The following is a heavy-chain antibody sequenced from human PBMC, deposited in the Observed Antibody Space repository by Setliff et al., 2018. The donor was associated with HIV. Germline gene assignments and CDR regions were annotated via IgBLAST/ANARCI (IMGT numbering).Heavy chain of an antibody. CDR1: GDSISSNNYY. Sequence: PSETLSLTCTVSGDSISSNNYYWGWIRQPPGKGPEWIGSIFYSETVYYGGRTYYSPSLKSRVTISVDTSKNQFSLSLTSVTAAATAVYYCARGDGGSYYHGTWGQGTMVTVSS. D-gene: IGHD1-26*01. J-gene: IGHJ3*01. CDR3: ARGDGGSYYHGT. CDR2: IFYSETVYYGGRT. V-gene: IGHV4-39*07.